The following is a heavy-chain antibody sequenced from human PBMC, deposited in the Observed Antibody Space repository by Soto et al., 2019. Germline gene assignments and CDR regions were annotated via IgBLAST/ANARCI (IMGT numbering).Heavy chain of an antibody. Sequence: PGGSLRLSCAASGFTFTRSSMNWVRHAPGKGLEWVSSISSTTNYICYGDSMKGRFTISRDNAKNSLYLEMNSLRAEDTAVYYCARESEDLTSNFDYWGQGTLVTVSS. V-gene: IGHV3-21*06. J-gene: IGHJ4*02. CDR1: GFTFTRSS. CDR3: ARESEDLTSNFDY. CDR2: ISSTTNYI.